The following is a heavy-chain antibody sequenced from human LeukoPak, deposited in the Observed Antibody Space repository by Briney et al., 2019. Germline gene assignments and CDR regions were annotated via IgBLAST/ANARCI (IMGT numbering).Heavy chain of an antibody. CDR1: GGSISSYY. J-gene: IGHJ3*02. CDR3: ARESWDYDILTGYYNVDAFDI. Sequence: PSETLSLTCTVSGGSISSYYWSWIRQPAGKGLEWIGRIYTSGSTNYNPSLKSRVTMSVDTSKNQFSLKLSSATAADTAVYYCARESWDYDILTGYYNVDAFDIWGQGTMVTVSS. D-gene: IGHD3-9*01. CDR2: IYTSGST. V-gene: IGHV4-4*07.